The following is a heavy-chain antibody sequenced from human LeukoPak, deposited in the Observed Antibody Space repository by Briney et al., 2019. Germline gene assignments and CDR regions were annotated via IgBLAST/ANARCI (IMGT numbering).Heavy chain of an antibody. Sequence: PSETLSLTRTVSGGSVSSGSYYWSWIRQPPGKGLEWIGYIYYSGSTNYNPSLESRVTISVDTSKNQFSLKLSSVTAADTAVYYCAREYKGWYYFDYWGQGTLVTVSS. D-gene: IGHD6-19*01. CDR1: GGSVSSGSYY. CDR3: AREYKGWYYFDY. CDR2: IYYSGST. V-gene: IGHV4-61*01. J-gene: IGHJ4*02.